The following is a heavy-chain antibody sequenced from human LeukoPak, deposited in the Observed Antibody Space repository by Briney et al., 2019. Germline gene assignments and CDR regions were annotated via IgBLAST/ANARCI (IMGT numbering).Heavy chain of an antibody. D-gene: IGHD1-1*01. CDR3: ANDRTRTTGIESDY. CDR1: GFTFSSYA. V-gene: IGHV3-23*01. J-gene: IGHJ4*02. Sequence: GGSLRLLCSAWGFTFSSYAMSWVRQAPRKGLERVSIIGISGGSTYYADSVQGRFNNSRDNSKNTLKLQMNSLRAEDTAVYYCANDRTRTTGIESDYWGQGALVTVSS. CDR2: IGISGGST.